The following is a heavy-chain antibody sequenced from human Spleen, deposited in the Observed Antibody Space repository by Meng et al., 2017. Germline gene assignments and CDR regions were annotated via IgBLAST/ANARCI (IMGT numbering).Heavy chain of an antibody. D-gene: IGHD4-17*01. CDR3: ARGAYGDYVGWFDP. CDR2: ISYDGSNK. V-gene: IGHV3-30*01. Sequence: LVESGGGVVQPVKSLRLCCAASGYTFSSYAMHWVRQAPGKGLEWVAVISYDGSNKYYADSVKGRFTISRDNSKNTLYLQMNSLRAEDTAVYYCARGAYGDYVGWFDPWGQGTLVTVSS. CDR1: GYTFSSYA. J-gene: IGHJ5*02.